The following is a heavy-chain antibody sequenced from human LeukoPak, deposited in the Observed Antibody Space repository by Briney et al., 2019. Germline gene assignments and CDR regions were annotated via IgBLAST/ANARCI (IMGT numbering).Heavy chain of an antibody. J-gene: IGHJ6*02. CDR2: ISSSSSYI. CDR3: ARHLSGSGNYFIDSYGMDV. D-gene: IGHD3-10*01. CDR1: GITFSNYI. V-gene: IGHV3-21*01. Sequence: GGSLRLSCAASGITFSNYIMNWVRRAPGKGLEWVSSISSSSSYIYYADSVKGRFIISRDNANNSLYLQMDSLRAEDTAVYYCARHLSGSGNYFIDSYGMDVWGQGTTVTVSS.